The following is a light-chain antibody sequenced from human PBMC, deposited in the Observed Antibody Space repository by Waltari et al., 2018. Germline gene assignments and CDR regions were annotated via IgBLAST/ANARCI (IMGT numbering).Light chain of an antibody. J-gene: IGKJ2*01. CDR3: QQYYSTPHT. CDR2: WAS. V-gene: IGKV4-1*01. Sequence: DIVMTQSPDSLAVSLGERATINCKSSQSILYSSNNKNYLVWYQQKPGQPPKLLIYWASTRASGVPDRFSGSGSGTDFTLTISSLQAEDVAVYYCQQYYSTPHTFGQGTKLEIK. CDR1: QSILYSSNNKNY.